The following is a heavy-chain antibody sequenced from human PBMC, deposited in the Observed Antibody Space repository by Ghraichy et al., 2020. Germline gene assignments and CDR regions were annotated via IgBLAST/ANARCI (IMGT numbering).Heavy chain of an antibody. CDR2: IRSDGSNE. CDR1: GFNIKDSA. Sequence: WALRLSCAASGFNIKDSAMHWARQTPGEGLEWVAVIRSDGSNEYKGDSVKGRFTVSKDNSKNAVYLQINSLRGEDTAVYYCAKGDDDNVVHQWGQGTLVFVSS. V-gene: IGHV3-30*02. D-gene: IGHD5-24*01. J-gene: IGHJ4*02. CDR3: AKGDDDNVVHQ.